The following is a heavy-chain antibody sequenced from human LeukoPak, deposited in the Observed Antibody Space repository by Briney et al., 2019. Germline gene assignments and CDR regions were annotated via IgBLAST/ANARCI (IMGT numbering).Heavy chain of an antibody. CDR3: ARDHAILRREPQSIDC. CDR1: GFTFSSYS. J-gene: IGHJ4*02. CDR2: ISSSSSTI. V-gene: IGHV3-48*01. Sequence: PGGSLRLSCAASGFTFSSYSMNWVRQAPGKGLEWVSYISSSSSTIYYADSAKGRFTISRDNAKNSLYLQMNSLRAEDTAVYYCARDHAILRREPQSIDCWGQGTLVTVSS. D-gene: IGHD3-3*01.